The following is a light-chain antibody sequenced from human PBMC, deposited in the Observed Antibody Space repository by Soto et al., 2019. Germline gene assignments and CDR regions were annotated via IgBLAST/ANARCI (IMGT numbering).Light chain of an antibody. CDR2: GAS. V-gene: IGKV3-20*01. Sequence: DIGLTQSPATLSLSPGERATLSCRASQSVSSSYLAWYQQKPGQAPRLLIYGASSRATGIPDRFSGSGSGTDFTLTISRLEPEDFAVDYCQQYGSSPKTFGQGTKVEIK. J-gene: IGKJ1*01. CDR3: QQYGSSPKT. CDR1: QSVSSSY.